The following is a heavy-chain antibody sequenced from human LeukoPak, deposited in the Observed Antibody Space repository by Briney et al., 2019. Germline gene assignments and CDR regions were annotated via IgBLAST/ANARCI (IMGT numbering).Heavy chain of an antibody. CDR3: ARVNGYQFYY. Sequence: TGGSLRLSGGGSGFTLRSTEMNWVRQAPGKGLEWVSYISSGGSAIYYAGSVKGRFTISRDNAKNSLYLQMNSLRAEDTALYYGARVNGYQFYYWGQGTLVTVSS. J-gene: IGHJ4*02. CDR1: GFTLRSTE. V-gene: IGHV3-48*03. CDR2: ISSGGSAI. D-gene: IGHD2-2*01.